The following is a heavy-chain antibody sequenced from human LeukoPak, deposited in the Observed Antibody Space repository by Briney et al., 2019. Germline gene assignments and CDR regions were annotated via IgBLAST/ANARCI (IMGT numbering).Heavy chain of an antibody. CDR3: ARDHKGGNFRSKWFDP. CDR1: GGTFSSYA. CDR2: IIPIFGTA. J-gene: IGHJ5*02. V-gene: IGHV1-69*01. Sequence: SVKVSCKASGGTFSSYAISWVRQAPGQGLEWMGGIIPIFGTANYAQKFQGRVTITADESTSTAYMELSSLRSEDTAVYYCARDHKGGNFRSKWFDPWGQGTLVTVSS. D-gene: IGHD4-23*01.